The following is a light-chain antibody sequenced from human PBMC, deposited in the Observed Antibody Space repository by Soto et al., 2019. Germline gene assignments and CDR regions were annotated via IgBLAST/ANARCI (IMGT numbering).Light chain of an antibody. Sequence: QSALTQPASVSGSPGQSITISCTRTSSDVGGYNYVYVSWYQHHPGEAPKLLIYDVSNRPSGVSNRFSGSKSGNTASLTISGLQAEDEADYYCSSYTNSITVVFGGGTKLTVL. J-gene: IGLJ2*01. CDR3: SSYTNSITVV. V-gene: IGLV2-14*03. CDR2: DVS. CDR1: SSDVGGYNY.